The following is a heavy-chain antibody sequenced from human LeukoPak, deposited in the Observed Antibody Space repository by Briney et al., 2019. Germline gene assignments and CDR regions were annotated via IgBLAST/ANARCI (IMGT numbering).Heavy chain of an antibody. CDR2: ISSSSSTI. D-gene: IGHD3-10*01. CDR3: AKLAKYFYGSETYYFFEH. CDR1: GFTFSSYS. Sequence: PGGSLRLSCAASGFTFSSYSMNWVRQAPGKGLEWVSYISSSSSTIYYADSVKGRFTISRDNAKNSLSLQMNSLRVEDTAVYYCAKLAKYFYGSETYYFFEHWGQGTPVTASS. V-gene: IGHV3-48*04. J-gene: IGHJ4*02.